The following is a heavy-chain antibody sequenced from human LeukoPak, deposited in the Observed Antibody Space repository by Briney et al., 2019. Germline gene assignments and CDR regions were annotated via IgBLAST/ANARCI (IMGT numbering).Heavy chain of an antibody. J-gene: IGHJ4*02. Sequence: GGSLRLSCAASGCTFSSYAMSWVRQAPGKGLEWVSAISGSGGSTYYADSVKGRFTISRDNSKNTLYLQMNSLRAEDTAVYYCAKDRFVGATPGGDFDYWGQGTLVTVSS. D-gene: IGHD1-26*01. CDR3: AKDRFVGATPGGDFDY. CDR2: ISGSGGST. V-gene: IGHV3-23*01. CDR1: GCTFSSYA.